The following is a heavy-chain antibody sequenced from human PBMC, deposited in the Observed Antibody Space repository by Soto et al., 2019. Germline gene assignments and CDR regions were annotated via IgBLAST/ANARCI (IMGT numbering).Heavy chain of an antibody. J-gene: IGHJ4*02. V-gene: IGHV3-15*05. CDR2: IKSIPDGGTT. CDR1: GFTFSNAW. CDR3: TTDLIPLDITVAPASEQLGY. D-gene: IGHD2-2*01. Sequence: EVQLVESGGGLVKPGGSLRLSCAASGFTFSNAWMSWVRQAPGKGLEWVGRIKSIPDGGTTDYAAPVKGRVTISRDDSKNTRYLQMNSLKTEDTAVYYGTTDLIPLDITVAPASEQLGYWGQGTLVTVAS.